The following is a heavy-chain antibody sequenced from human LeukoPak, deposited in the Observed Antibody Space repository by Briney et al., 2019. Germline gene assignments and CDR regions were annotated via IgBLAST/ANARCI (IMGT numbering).Heavy chain of an antibody. V-gene: IGHV3-7*05. CDR3: SRVEVAAAAGTS. D-gene: IGHD6-13*01. CDR1: GFTFSIYW. J-gene: IGHJ5*02. Sequence: GGSLRLSCAASGFTFSIYWMSWVRQAPAKGLEWVASINQDGSEKYYVDSVKGRCTISRDNAKTSLYLQMSSLRAEDAAVYYCSRVEVAAAAGTSWGQGTLVTVSS. CDR2: INQDGSEK.